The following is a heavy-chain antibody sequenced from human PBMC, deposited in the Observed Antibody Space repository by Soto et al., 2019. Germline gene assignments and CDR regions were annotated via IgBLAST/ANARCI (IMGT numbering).Heavy chain of an antibody. J-gene: IGHJ5*02. CDR1: GGSISSSSHY. V-gene: IGHV4-39*01. CDR3: ARYPPGLNWFDP. CDR2: VFYDGGT. D-gene: IGHD2-21*01. Sequence: SETLSLTCTVSGGSISSSSHYWGWIRQPPGGGLEWVGSVFYDGGTFYNSSLRSRITISVDTSKNQFSLRLSSVTAADTAVYYCARYPPGLNWFDPWGPGTLVTVSS.